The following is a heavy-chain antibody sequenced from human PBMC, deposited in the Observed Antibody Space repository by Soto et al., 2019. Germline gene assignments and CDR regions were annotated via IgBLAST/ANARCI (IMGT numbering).Heavy chain of an antibody. D-gene: IGHD3-22*01. Sequence: ASVKVSCKASGYTFTSYAMHWVRQAPGQRLEWMGWINAGNGNTKYSQKFQGRVTITRDTSASTAYMELSSLRSEDTAVYYCARARPHYYDSSGYYYYFDYWGQGTLVTVSS. CDR2: INAGNGNT. CDR1: GYTFTSYA. CDR3: ARARPHYYDSSGYYYYFDY. J-gene: IGHJ4*02. V-gene: IGHV1-3*01.